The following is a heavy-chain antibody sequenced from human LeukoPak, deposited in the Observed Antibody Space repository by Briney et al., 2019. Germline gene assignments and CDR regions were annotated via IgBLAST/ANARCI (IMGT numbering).Heavy chain of an antibody. CDR2: LYYSGST. CDR3: ARDWFDP. V-gene: IGHV4-39*02. J-gene: IGHJ5*02. CDR1: GGSISSSSYY. Sequence: PSETLSLTCTVSGGSISSSSYYWGWIRQPPGKGLEWIRSLYYSGSTYYNPSLKSRVTISVDTSKNQFSLKLSSVTAADTAVYYCARDWFDPWGQGTLVTVSS.